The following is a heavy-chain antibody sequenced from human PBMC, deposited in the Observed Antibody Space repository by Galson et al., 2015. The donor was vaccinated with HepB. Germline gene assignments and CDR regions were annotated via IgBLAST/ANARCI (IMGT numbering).Heavy chain of an antibody. CDR1: GFTFSDYY. CDR3: ARNLDGTPAAPTFQYYYGMDV. Sequence: SLRLSCAASGFTFSDYYMSWIRQAPGKGLEWVSYISSSSSYTNYADSVKGRFTIARDNAKNSLYLHMNSLRADDTAVYYCARNLDGTPAAPTFQYYYGMDVWGQGTTVTVSS. J-gene: IGHJ6*02. V-gene: IGHV3-11*03. CDR2: ISSSSSYT. D-gene: IGHD6-13*01.